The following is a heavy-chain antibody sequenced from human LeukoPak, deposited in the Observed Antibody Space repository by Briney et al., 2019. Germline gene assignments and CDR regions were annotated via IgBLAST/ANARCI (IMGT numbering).Heavy chain of an antibody. V-gene: IGHV4-34*01. CDR1: GGPIRSYY. Sequence: PSETLSLTCTVSGGPIRSYYWSWIRQPPGKGLEWIGEINHSGSTNYNPSLKSRVTISVDTSKNQFSLKLSSVTAADTAVYYCARDRTLDYWGQGTLVTVSS. D-gene: IGHD1/OR15-1a*01. J-gene: IGHJ4*02. CDR2: INHSGST. CDR3: ARDRTLDY.